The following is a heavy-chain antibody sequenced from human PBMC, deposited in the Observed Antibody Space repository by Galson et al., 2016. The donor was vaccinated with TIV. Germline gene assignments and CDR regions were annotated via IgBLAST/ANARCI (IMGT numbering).Heavy chain of an antibody. V-gene: IGHV1-18*01. CDR3: ARVPSNGWYVASHDY. Sequence: SVKVSCKASGYTFTSSGINWVRQAPGQGLEWMGWISAYNGNTNYAQNLQGRVTMTTDTSTSTAYMELKSLRSDDTAVYYCARVPSNGWYVASHDYWGQGTLVTVSS. CDR2: ISAYNGNT. D-gene: IGHD6-19*01. CDR1: GYTFTSSG. J-gene: IGHJ4*02.